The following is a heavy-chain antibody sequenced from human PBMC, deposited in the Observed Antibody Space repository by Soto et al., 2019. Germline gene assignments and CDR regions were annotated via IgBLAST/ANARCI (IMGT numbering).Heavy chain of an antibody. J-gene: IGHJ4*02. CDR3: ARPRVKYCGGGSCFSDLDY. V-gene: IGHV3-30-3*01. CDR2: ISYDGTNT. CDR1: GFTFNSYA. D-gene: IGHD2-15*01. Sequence: QVQLVESGGGVVQPGRSLRLFCATSGFTFNSYAIHWVRQAPGKGLEWVAVISYDGTNTYYADSVKGRFTISRDFSQNTVSLQMSSLRTEDTAVYYCARPRVKYCGGGSCFSDLDYWGQGTLVTVSS.